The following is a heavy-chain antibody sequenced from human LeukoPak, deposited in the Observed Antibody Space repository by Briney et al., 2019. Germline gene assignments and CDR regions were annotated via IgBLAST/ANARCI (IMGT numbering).Heavy chain of an antibody. CDR2: ISYDGSNK. CDR3: ASQYSGSYLLDY. V-gene: IGHV3-30*03. D-gene: IGHD1-26*01. Sequence: GGSLRLSCAASGFTFSSYGMHWVRQAPGKGLEWVAVISYDGSNKYYADSVKGRFTISRDNSKNTLYLQMNSLRAEDTAVYYCASQYSGSYLLDYWGQGTLVTVSS. CDR1: GFTFSSYG. J-gene: IGHJ4*02.